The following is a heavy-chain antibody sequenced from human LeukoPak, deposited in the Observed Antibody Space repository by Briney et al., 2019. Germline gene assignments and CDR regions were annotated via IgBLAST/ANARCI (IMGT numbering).Heavy chain of an antibody. Sequence: GEPLRLSCAASGFTFSSYEMNWVRQAPRKGLAWVSYISSSGSTILYADLVKGRFSISRDNAKNSLFLQMNSLRAGDTAVYYCARKKASTTGTTDYDYWGQGTLVTVSS. D-gene: IGHD1-1*01. CDR3: ARKKASTTGTTDYDY. V-gene: IGHV3-48*03. CDR2: ISSSGSTI. CDR1: GFTFSSYE. J-gene: IGHJ4*02.